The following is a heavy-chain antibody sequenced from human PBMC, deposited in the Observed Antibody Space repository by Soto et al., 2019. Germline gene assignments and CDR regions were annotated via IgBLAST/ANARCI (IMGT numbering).Heavy chain of an antibody. CDR2: IIPILGIA. Sequence: SVKVSCKASGGTFSSYTISWVRQAPGQGLEWMGRIIPILGIANYAQKFQGRVTITADKSTSTAYMELSSLRSEDTAVYYCASSPLRVNWFDPWGQGTLVTVSS. CDR1: GGTFSSYT. CDR3: ASSPLRVNWFDP. V-gene: IGHV1-69*02. J-gene: IGHJ5*02. D-gene: IGHD4-17*01.